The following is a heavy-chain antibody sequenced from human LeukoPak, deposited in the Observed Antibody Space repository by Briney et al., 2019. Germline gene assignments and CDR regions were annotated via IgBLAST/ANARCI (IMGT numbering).Heavy chain of an antibody. J-gene: IGHJ3*02. D-gene: IGHD2-2*01. V-gene: IGHV1-18*01. CDR1: GYTFTSYG. CDR2: ISAYNGNT. Sequence: ASVKVSCKASGYTFTSYGISWVRQAPGQGFEWMGWISAYNGNTNYAQKFQGRVTMTTDTSTSTAYMELRSLRSEDTAVYYCARDHSIVVVPAPADAFDIWGQGTMVTVSS. CDR3: ARDHSIVVVPAPADAFDI.